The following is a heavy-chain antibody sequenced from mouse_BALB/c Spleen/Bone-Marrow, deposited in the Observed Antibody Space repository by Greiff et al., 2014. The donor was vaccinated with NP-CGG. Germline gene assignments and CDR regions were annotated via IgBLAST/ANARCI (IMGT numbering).Heavy chain of an antibody. J-gene: IGHJ2*01. CDR3: ARVSYDYFDY. V-gene: IGHV5-4*02. CDR2: ISDGGSYT. D-gene: IGHD2-4*01. Sequence: VQLKESGGGLVKPGGSLKLSCAASGFTFSDYYMYWVRQTPKKRLEWVATISDGGSYTYYPDSVKGRFTISRDNAKNNLYLQMSSLKSEDTAMYYCARVSYDYFDYWGQGTTLTVSS. CDR1: GFTFSDYY.